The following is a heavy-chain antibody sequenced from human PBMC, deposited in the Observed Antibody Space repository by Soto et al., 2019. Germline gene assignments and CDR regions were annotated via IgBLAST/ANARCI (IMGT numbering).Heavy chain of an antibody. CDR2: IYHSGRT. Sequence: SETLSLTCAVSGGSISSGGYSWSWNRHPPGKGLEWIGYIYHSGRTYYNPSLKSRVTISVDRSKNQFSLKLSSVTAADTAVYYCARVPGPWGQGTLVTVS. CDR1: GGSISSGGYS. J-gene: IGHJ5*02. CDR3: ARVPGP. V-gene: IGHV4-30-2*01.